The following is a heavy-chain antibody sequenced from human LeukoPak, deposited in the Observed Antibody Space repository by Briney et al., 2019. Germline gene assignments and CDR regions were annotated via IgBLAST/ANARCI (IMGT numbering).Heavy chain of an antibody. CDR1: GFTFSSYG. D-gene: IGHD3-22*01. CDR2: IRYDGSNK. CDR3: ARNGEGDYYDSSGYSYYFDY. Sequence: PGGSLRLSCAASGFTFSSYGMHWVRQAPGKGLEWVAFIRYDGSNKYYADSVKGRFTISRDNSKNTLYLQMNSLRAEDTAVYYCARNGEGDYYDSSGYSYYFDYWGQGTLVTVSS. V-gene: IGHV3-30*02. J-gene: IGHJ4*02.